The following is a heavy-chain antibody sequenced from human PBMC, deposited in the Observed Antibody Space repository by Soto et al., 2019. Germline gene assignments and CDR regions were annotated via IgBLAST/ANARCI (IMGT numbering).Heavy chain of an antibody. D-gene: IGHD3-10*01. CDR3: ARNRLRQYYYGMDV. J-gene: IGHJ6*02. CDR1: GCSFANYW. CDR2: IYPGDSDT. Sequence: GEPLKISCPVAGCSFANYWIPRVRQMPGKGLEWVGVIYPGDSDTRYSPSFRGQVTISADKSISHVYLQWSSLKASDTAMYYCARNRLRQYYYGMDVWGQPTTLTLPS. V-gene: IGHV5-51*01.